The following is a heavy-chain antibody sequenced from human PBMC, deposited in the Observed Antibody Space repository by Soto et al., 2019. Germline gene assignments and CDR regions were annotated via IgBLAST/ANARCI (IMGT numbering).Heavy chain of an antibody. D-gene: IGHD3-3*01. CDR3: ARGSPQFWQLFDN. CDR1: AFTLSDHY. Sequence: GGSLRLSCAGSAFTLSDHYIDWVRQAPGKGLEWVGRSRDKAQGYSTAYAASVKGRFTTSRDESKNSLSLQMDSLRADDTGVYYCARGSPQFWQLFDNWGQGALVTVSS. J-gene: IGHJ4*02. CDR2: SRDKAQGYST. V-gene: IGHV3-72*01.